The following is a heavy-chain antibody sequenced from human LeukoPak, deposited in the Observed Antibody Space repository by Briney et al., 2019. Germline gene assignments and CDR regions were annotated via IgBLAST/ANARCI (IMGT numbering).Heavy chain of an antibody. D-gene: IGHD3-22*01. Sequence: GGSLRLSCAASGFTISSYAMSWVRQAPGKGLEWVSAISGSDTRTYYGDSVKGRFTISRDNSKNTLYLQMNSLRAEDTALYYCAKNYYDSNGYLDYWGQGTLVTVSS. J-gene: IGHJ4*02. CDR1: GFTISSYA. CDR2: ISGSDTRT. CDR3: AKNYYDSNGYLDY. V-gene: IGHV3-23*02.